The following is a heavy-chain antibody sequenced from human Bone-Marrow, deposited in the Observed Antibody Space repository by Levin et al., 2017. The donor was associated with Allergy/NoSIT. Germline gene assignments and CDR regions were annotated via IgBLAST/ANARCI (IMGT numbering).Heavy chain of an antibody. Sequence: ASVKVSCKASGYNFGGQYMHWVRQAPGQGLEWMGRIKGDSGGTNYAQKFRGRVTMTKDTSTSTAYMELSRLTSDDTATYYCVRDRGMFGVAGRYYYFMDVWGEGTTVTVSS. CDR1: GYNFGGQY. CDR2: IKGDSGGT. CDR3: VRDRGMFGVAGRYYYFMDV. V-gene: IGHV1-2*06. J-gene: IGHJ6*03. D-gene: IGHD3-3*01.